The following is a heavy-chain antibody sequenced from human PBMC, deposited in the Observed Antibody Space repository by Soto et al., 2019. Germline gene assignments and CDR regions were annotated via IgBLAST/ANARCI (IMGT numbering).Heavy chain of an antibody. CDR2: IIPLSASA. D-gene: IGHD6-13*01. CDR3: ATGLLAAAPLNY. CDR1: GVTFSDYA. J-gene: IGHJ4*02. V-gene: IGHV1-69*06. Sequence: QVQLVQSGAEVKKPGSSVKVSCRASGVTFSDYAISWVQQAPGQGLEWMGGIIPLSASAKFAQKFQGRVTITADKSTRTAYMELTSVRSEDTAVYYCATGLLAAAPLNYWGQGTLVTVSS.